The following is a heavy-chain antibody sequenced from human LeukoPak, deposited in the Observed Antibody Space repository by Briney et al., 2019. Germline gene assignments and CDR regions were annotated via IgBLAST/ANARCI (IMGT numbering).Heavy chain of an antibody. J-gene: IGHJ4*02. Sequence: GGSLRLSCAASGFMFSRYAMIWVRQSPGKGLEWVSTITSSGSTIFYADTVKGRFTVSRDNAKNSLYLQVYSLTVEDTATYYCARLRTGRFSTSWFDYWGQGSLVTVSS. CDR1: GFMFSRYA. V-gene: IGHV3-48*03. D-gene: IGHD6-13*01. CDR2: ITSSGSTI. CDR3: ARLRTGRFSTSWFDY.